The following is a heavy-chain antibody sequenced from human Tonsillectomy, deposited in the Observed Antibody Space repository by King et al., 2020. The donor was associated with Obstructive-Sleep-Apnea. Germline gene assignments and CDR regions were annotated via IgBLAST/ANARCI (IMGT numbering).Heavy chain of an antibody. V-gene: IGHV3-23*04. CDR2: TSGGGGRT. Sequence: VQLVESGGGLVQPGGSLRLSCAASGFTFSSYAMSWVRQAPGKGLEWVSTTSGGGGRTYYADSVKGRFTISRDNSKNTLYLQMNRLRVDDTAVYYCAKGDVVVAATGYYYDMDIWGRGTTVTVSS. D-gene: IGHD2-15*01. CDR1: GFTFSSYA. CDR3: AKGDVVVAATGYYYDMDI. J-gene: IGHJ6*02.